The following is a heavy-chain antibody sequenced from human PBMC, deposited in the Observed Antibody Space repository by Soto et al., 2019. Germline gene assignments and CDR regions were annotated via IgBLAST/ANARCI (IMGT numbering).Heavy chain of an antibody. CDR2: IHHSGIT. Sequence: SETLCLTCVVSGYSISSGSSWGWIRQPPGKGLEWIVSIHHSGITYYNPSLQSRLTMSVDTSNNQFSLKLTSVTAADSAVYYCAKAVGSTRAHFDYWGQGTPVTVSS. J-gene: IGHJ4*02. D-gene: IGHD1-26*01. CDR1: GYSISSGSS. CDR3: AKAVGSTRAHFDY. V-gene: IGHV4-38-2*01.